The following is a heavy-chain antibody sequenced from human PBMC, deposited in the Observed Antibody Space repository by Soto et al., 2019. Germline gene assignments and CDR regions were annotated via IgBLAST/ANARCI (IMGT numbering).Heavy chain of an antibody. J-gene: IGHJ4*02. Sequence: PGGSLRLSCAASGFTFSSYWMSWVRQAPGKGLEWVANIKQDGSEKYYVDSVKGRFTISRDNAKNSLYLQMNSLRAEDTAVYYCAREGYSYGNHYFDYWGQGTLVTVSS. CDR3: AREGYSYGNHYFDY. CDR1: GFTFSSYW. D-gene: IGHD5-18*01. V-gene: IGHV3-7*01. CDR2: IKQDGSEK.